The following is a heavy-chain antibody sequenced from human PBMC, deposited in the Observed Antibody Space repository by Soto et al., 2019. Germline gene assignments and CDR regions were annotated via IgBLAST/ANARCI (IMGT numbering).Heavy chain of an antibody. CDR3: AKTLVGGGALDI. V-gene: IGHV5-51*01. J-gene: IGHJ3*02. CDR2: VYPDDSDI. Sequence: EVQLVQSGAEVKKPGESLKISCKGSGYSFGNFWIAWVRQMPGKGLEWMGIVYPDDSDIRYSPSFQGQVTISADKSVRTAYLHLSTLRAPDTAIYYCAKTLVGGGALDIRGQGTVVTVSS. CDR1: GYSFGNFW. D-gene: IGHD1-26*01.